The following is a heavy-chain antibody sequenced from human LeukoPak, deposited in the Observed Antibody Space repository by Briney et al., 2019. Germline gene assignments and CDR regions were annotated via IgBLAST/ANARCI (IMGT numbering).Heavy chain of an antibody. J-gene: IGHJ5*02. Sequence: SETLSLTCTASGGPISSSSDFWAWIRQPPGKGLEWIGSIYYSASAYYNPSLKSRVTISVDTSKNQFSLKVNSVTAADTAVYYCARQGGGNKNWFDPWGQGSLVTVSS. D-gene: IGHD4-23*01. CDR3: ARQGGGNKNWFDP. CDR2: IYYSASA. CDR1: GGPISSSSDF. V-gene: IGHV4-39*01.